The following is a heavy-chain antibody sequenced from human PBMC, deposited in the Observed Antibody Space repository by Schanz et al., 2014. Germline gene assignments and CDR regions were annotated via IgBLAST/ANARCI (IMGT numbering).Heavy chain of an antibody. Sequence: QVPLVQSGAEVKKPGSSVTVSCKASGDTLSSYGISWVRQAPGQGLEWMGRIIPNLGSANYAQKFQGRVSITADNSTSTVYMELSSLRSEDTAIYYCARGNPIFGVVILGWLDPWGQGTLVTVSS. J-gene: IGHJ5*02. CDR1: GDTLSSYG. CDR2: IIPNLGSA. D-gene: IGHD3-3*01. CDR3: ARGNPIFGVVILGWLDP. V-gene: IGHV1-69*04.